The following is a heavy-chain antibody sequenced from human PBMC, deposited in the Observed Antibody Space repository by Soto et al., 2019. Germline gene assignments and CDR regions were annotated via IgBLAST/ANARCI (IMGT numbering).Heavy chain of an antibody. D-gene: IGHD4-17*01. CDR1: GFTFSSYG. CDR2: IWYDGSNK. V-gene: IGHV3-33*01. Sequence: GGSLRLSCAASGFTFSSYGMHWVRQAPGKGLEWVAVIWYDGSNKYYADSVKGRFTISRDNSKNTLYLQMNSLRAEDTAVYYCAREDYVYYYGMDVWGQGTTVTVSS. CDR3: AREDYVYYYGMDV. J-gene: IGHJ6*02.